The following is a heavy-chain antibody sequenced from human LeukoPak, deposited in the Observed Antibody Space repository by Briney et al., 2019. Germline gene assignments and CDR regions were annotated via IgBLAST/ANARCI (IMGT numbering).Heavy chain of an antibody. V-gene: IGHV1-2*02. J-gene: IGHJ6*03. D-gene: IGHD3-22*01. CDR3: ARGSSGYFYYYYYYMDV. CDR2: INPNSGGT. CDR1: GYTFTGYY. Sequence: ASVKVSCKASGYTFTGYYMHWVRQAPGQGLEWMGWINPNSGGTSHAQKFQGRVTITRNTSISTAYMELSSLRSEDTAVYYCARGSSGYFYYYYYYMDVWGKGTTVTVSS.